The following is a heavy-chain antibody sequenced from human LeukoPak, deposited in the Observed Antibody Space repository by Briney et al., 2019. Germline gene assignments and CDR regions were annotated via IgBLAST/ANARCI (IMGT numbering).Heavy chain of an antibody. Sequence: EALSLTCTVSGGSISSGSYHMSWVRQAPGKGLEWVSVVYSGGSRYYADPVSGRFTISRDNSKNTLYLQMNSLRAEDTAVYYCARLTGNHFDYWGQGTLVTVSS. J-gene: IGHJ4*02. V-gene: IGHV3-66*04. D-gene: IGHD1-14*01. CDR2: VYSGGSR. CDR3: ARLTGNHFDY. CDR1: GGSISSGSYH.